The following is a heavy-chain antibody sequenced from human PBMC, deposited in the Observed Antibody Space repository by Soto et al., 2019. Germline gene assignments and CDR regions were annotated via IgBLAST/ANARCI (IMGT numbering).Heavy chain of an antibody. V-gene: IGHV5-51*01. Sequence: GESLKISCKSSGYSFPTYWIGWVRQMPGKRLEWMGIIYPADSNTRYSPSFQGQVTMSVDKSISTAYLQWSSLKASDTAMYYCATPGGRYTDTWRVDPFDYWGQGSLVTAPQ. CDR2: IYPADSNT. CDR3: ATPGGRYTDTWRVDPFDY. CDR1: GYSFPTYW. J-gene: IGHJ4*02. D-gene: IGHD1-1*01.